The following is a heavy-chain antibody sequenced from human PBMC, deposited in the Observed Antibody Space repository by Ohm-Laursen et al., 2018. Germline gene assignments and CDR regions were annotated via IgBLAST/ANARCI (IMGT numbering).Heavy chain of an antibody. CDR3: ARGLYSLYYYGMDV. D-gene: IGHD5-18*01. Sequence: TQTLTLTGSLSGFSLSNGAMAVAWIRQPPGKALEWLALIYWNDDKRYSPSLKTRLTISKDTSKNQVVLTMTNMDPVDTATYYCARGLYSLYYYGMDVWGQGTTVTVSS. V-gene: IGHV2-5*01. CDR1: GFSLSNGAMA. J-gene: IGHJ6*02. CDR2: IYWNDDK.